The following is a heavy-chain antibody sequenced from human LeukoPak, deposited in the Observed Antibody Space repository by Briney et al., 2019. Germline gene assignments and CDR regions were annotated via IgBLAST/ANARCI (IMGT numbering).Heavy chain of an antibody. V-gene: IGHV4-34*01. J-gene: IGHJ6*03. CDR1: GGCFSGYY. D-gene: IGHD3-10*01. Sequence: SETLSLTCAVYGGCFSGYYWSWIRQPPGKGLEWIGEINHSGSTNYNPSLKSRVTISVDTSKNQLSLKLSSVTAADTAVYYCARGVDYYGSGSYSYYYYYMDVWGKGTTVTVSS. CDR2: INHSGST. CDR3: ARGVDYYGSGSYSYYYYYMDV.